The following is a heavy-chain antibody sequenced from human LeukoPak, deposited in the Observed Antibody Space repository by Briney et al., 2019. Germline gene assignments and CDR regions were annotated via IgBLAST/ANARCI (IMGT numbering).Heavy chain of an antibody. CDR3: ARQEGGIVGPY. J-gene: IGHJ4*02. D-gene: IGHD1-26*01. CDR2: IYAGGST. CDR1: GGSINSYF. V-gene: IGHV4-4*07. Sequence: SETLSLTCTVSGGSINSYFWTWIRQPAGKGLEWIGRIYAGGSTNYNPSLKSRVTMSVDTSKNQFSLKLNSVTAADTAVYYCARQEGGIVGPYWGQGTLVTVSS.